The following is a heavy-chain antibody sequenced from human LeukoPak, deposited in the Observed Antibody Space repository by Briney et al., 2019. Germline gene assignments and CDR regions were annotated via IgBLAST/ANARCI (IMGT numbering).Heavy chain of an antibody. J-gene: IGHJ6*02. CDR2: IYPGDSDT. CDR3: ARLPSFGVAETGYYYYGMDV. D-gene: IGHD3-3*01. V-gene: IGHV5-51*01. Sequence: GESLKISCKGSGYSFTSYWIGWVRQMPGKGLEWMGIIYPGDSDTRYSPSFQGQVTISADKSICTAYLQWSSLKASDTAMYYCARLPSFGVAETGYYYYGMDVWGQGTTVTVSS. CDR1: GYSFTSYW.